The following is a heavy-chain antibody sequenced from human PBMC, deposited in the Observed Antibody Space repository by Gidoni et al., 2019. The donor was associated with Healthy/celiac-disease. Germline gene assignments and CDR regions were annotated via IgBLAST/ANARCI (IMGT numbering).Heavy chain of an antibody. J-gene: IGHJ4*02. V-gene: IGHV3-9*01. CDR1: GFTFDDYA. Sequence: EVQLVESGGGLVQPGRSLRPSCAASGFTFDDYAMHWVRQAPGKGLEWVSGSSWNSGSIGYADSVKGRFTISRDNAKNSLYLQMNSLRAEDTALYYCAGPVTTNYWGQGTLVTVSS. CDR2: SSWNSGSI. D-gene: IGHD4-17*01. CDR3: AGPVTTNY.